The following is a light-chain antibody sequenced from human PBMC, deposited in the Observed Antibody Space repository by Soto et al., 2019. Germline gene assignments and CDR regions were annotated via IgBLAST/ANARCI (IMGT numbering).Light chain of an antibody. CDR3: QQYNSYWT. V-gene: IGKV1-5*03. CDR1: QSISSW. Sequence: DIQITQSPSTLPASVGDRVTITCRASQSISSWVAWYQQKPGKAPKLLIYKASSLESGVPSWFSGSGSGTEFTLTISRLHPDDFATYYCQQYNSYWTFGQGTKVDIK. CDR2: KAS. J-gene: IGKJ1*01.